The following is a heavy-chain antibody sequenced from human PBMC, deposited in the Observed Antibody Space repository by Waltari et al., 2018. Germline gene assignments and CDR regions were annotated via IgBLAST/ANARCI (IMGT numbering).Heavy chain of an antibody. V-gene: IGHV1-69*01. D-gene: IGHD2-15*01. CDR2: IIPIFGTA. CDR1: GGTFSSYA. J-gene: IGHJ4*02. CDR3: ARESYCSGGSCYVDY. Sequence: QVQLVQSGAEVKKPGSSVKVSCKASGGTFSSYAISGVRQAPGQGLEWMGGIIPIFGTANYAQKFQGRVTITADESTSTAYMELSSLRSEDTAVYYCARESYCSGGSCYVDYWGQGTLVTVSS.